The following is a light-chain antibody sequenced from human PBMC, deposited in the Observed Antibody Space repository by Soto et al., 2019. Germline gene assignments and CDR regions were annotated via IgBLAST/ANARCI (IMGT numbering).Light chain of an antibody. Sequence: ETVMTQSPATLSLSPGERATLSCRASQSVSSNLAWYQQKPGQAPSLLIYGASTRATDIPARFSGSGSGTEFTLTIRSLKSEDFAVYYCQQYGSSLTFGQGTRLEIK. J-gene: IGKJ5*01. CDR2: GAS. CDR3: QQYGSSLT. V-gene: IGKV3-15*01. CDR1: QSVSSN.